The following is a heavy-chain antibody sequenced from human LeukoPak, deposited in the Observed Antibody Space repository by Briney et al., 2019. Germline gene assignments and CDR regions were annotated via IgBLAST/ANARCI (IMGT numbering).Heavy chain of an antibody. CDR3: ARGAPMVRGVIMGY. D-gene: IGHD3-10*01. Sequence: PGGSLRLSXAASGFTFWNHWMHWVRQTPGKGLVWVARINNDGSDTSHADSVEGRFTISRDNAKDTSYLQMNSLRVEDTAVYYCARGAPMVRGVIMGYWGQGTLVTVSS. V-gene: IGHV3-74*01. CDR2: INNDGSDT. CDR1: GFTFWNHW. J-gene: IGHJ4*02.